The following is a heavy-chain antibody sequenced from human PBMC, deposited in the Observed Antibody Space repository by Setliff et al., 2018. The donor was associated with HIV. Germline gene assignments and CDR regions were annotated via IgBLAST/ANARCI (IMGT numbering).Heavy chain of an antibody. CDR3: ARAAYGYDSSGYLDH. CDR1: GYTLTELS. CDR2: IIPIFGTA. J-gene: IGHJ4*01. V-gene: IGHV1-69*05. D-gene: IGHD3-22*01. Sequence: SVKVSCKVSGYTLTELSIHWVRQAPGKGLEWMGGIIPIFGTANYAQKFQGRVTITTDESTSTVYMELSSLRSEDTAVYYCARAAYGYDSSGYLDHWGQGTLVTVSS.